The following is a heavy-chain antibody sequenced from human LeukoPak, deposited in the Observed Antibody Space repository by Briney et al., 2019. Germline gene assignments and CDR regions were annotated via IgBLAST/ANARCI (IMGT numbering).Heavy chain of an antibody. Sequence: PEMSLSLFCAASGFTFSSYAMHWVRQSPGGGMEWVAVISYDGSNKYYGDTVKGRFTISRDNFKITLYMQMNRLRDEDTAVYYCARLAAVLDYWGQGTLVTVSS. V-gene: IGHV3-30-3*01. CDR3: ARLAAVLDY. CDR1: GFTFSSYA. D-gene: IGHD6-13*01. CDR2: ISYDGSNK. J-gene: IGHJ4*02.